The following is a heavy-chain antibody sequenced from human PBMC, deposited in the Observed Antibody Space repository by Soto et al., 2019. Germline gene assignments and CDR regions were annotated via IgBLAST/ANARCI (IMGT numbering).Heavy chain of an antibody. CDR1: GYSFTSYW. CDR3: ARGGLLWFGEQANYYYGMDV. CDR2: IYLGDSDT. D-gene: IGHD3-10*01. J-gene: IGHJ6*02. V-gene: IGHV5-51*01. Sequence: GESLKISCKGSGYSFTSYWIGWVRQMPGKGLEWMGIIYLGDSDTRYSPSFQGQVTISADKSISTAYLQWSSLKASDTAMYYCARGGLLWFGEQANYYYGMDVWGQGTKVTVSS.